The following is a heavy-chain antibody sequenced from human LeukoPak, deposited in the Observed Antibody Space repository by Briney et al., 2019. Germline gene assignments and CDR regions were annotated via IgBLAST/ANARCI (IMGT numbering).Heavy chain of an antibody. CDR3: ARVVSGWYVSDYYYYMDV. J-gene: IGHJ6*03. CDR1: GYTFTRYD. V-gene: IGHV1-8*01. D-gene: IGHD6-19*01. Sequence: ASVKVSCKASGYTFTRYDINWVRQATGQGLEWMGWMNPNSGNTGYAQKFQGRVTMTRNTSISTAYMELSSLRSEDTAVYYCARVVSGWYVSDYYYYMDVWGKGTTVTVSS. CDR2: MNPNSGNT.